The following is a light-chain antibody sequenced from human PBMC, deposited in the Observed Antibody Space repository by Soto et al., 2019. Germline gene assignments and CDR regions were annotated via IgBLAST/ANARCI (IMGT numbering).Light chain of an antibody. Sequence: EIVLTQSPGTLSLSPGERATLSCRASQSVSSNSLAWYQQKPGQAPKLLIYGASIRATGVPDRFSGSGSGTDFSLTINRLEPEDFAVYFCQHYVNSPLTFGQGTKVEVK. CDR1: QSVSSNS. CDR2: GAS. CDR3: QHYVNSPLT. V-gene: IGKV3-20*01. J-gene: IGKJ1*01.